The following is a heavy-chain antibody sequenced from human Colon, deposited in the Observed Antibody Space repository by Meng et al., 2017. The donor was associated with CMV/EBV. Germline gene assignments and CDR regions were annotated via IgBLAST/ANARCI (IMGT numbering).Heavy chain of an antibody. V-gene: IGHV3-48*04. CDR3: ARDQSEYYDFWSGSTYYYYGMDV. Sequence: GGSLRLSCAASGFTFSTYGMHWVRQAPGKGLEWVSEINTRETTTYYADSVKGRFTISRDNAKKSVYLQMNSLRAEDTAVYYCARDQSEYYDFWSGSTYYYYGMDVWGQGTTVTVSS. J-gene: IGHJ6*02. CDR2: INTRETTT. D-gene: IGHD3-3*01. CDR1: GFTFSTYG.